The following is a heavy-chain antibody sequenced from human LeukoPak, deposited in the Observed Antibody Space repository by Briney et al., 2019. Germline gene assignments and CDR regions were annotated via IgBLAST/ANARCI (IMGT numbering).Heavy chain of an antibody. CDR2: IRSKANSYAT. D-gene: IGHD3-22*01. V-gene: IGHV3-73*01. J-gene: IGHJ4*02. CDR1: GFTFSGSA. Sequence: GGSLRLSCAASGFTFSGSAMHWVRQASGKGLEWVGRIRSKANSYATAYAASVKGRFTISRDDSKNTAYLQMNSLKTEDTAVYYCTSPYYYDSSGYVNPGDRGGDYWGQGTLVTVSS. CDR3: TSPYYYDSSGYVNPGDRGGDY.